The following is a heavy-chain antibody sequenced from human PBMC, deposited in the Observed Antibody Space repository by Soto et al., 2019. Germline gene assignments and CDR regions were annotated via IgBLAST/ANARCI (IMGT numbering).Heavy chain of an antibody. J-gene: IGHJ6*02. V-gene: IGHV1-69*06. D-gene: IGHD3-10*01. CDR3: ARSYYGSGSYWFYGMDV. CDR1: GGTFGNSA. Sequence: SVKVSCKASGGTFGNSAISWVRQAPGQGLEWMGGIIPSFATGNSAPEFQGRLTITADKSTTTAYMGLSSLRSEDTAVYYCARSYYGSGSYWFYGMDVWGQGTTVTVSS. CDR2: IIPSFATG.